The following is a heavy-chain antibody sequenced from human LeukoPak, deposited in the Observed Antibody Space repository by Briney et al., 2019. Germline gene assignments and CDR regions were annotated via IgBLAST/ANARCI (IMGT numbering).Heavy chain of an antibody. Sequence: SVKVSCKASGGTFSSYAISWVRQAPGQGLEWMGRIIPILGIANYAQKFQGRVTITADKSTSTAYMELSSLRSEDTAVYYCAREPSHVGIAAAGVFDYWGQGTLVTVSS. V-gene: IGHV1-69*04. CDR1: GGTFSSYA. D-gene: IGHD6-13*01. CDR2: IIPILGIA. J-gene: IGHJ4*02. CDR3: AREPSHVGIAAAGVFDY.